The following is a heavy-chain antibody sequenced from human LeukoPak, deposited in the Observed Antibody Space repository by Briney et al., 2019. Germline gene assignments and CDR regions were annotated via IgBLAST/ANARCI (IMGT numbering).Heavy chain of an antibody. CDR2: INQDGSEK. V-gene: IGHV3-7*01. CDR3: ARDGGPFDY. J-gene: IGHJ4*02. Sequence: GGSLRLSCAASGFSFSRYWMSWVRQAPGKGLEWVANINQDGSEKYYVDSVKGRFTISRDNAKKPLYLQMNSLRAEDTAVYYCARDGGPFDYWGQGTLASVSS. D-gene: IGHD3-16*01. CDR1: GFSFSRYW.